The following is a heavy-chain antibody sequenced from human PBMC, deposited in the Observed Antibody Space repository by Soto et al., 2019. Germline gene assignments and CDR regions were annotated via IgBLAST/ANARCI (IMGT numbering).Heavy chain of an antibody. CDR2: IYPGDSDT. V-gene: IGHV5-51*01. CDR3: ARQNTAGEGYYYYGMDG. CDR1: GYSFTSYW. Sequence: PGESLKISCKGSGYSFTSYWIGWVRQMPGKGLEWMGIIYPGDSDTRYSPSFQGQVTISADKSISTAYLKWSSLKASDTAMYYCARQNTAGEGYYYYGMDGWGQGNTVTVSS. D-gene: IGHD6-13*01. J-gene: IGHJ6*02.